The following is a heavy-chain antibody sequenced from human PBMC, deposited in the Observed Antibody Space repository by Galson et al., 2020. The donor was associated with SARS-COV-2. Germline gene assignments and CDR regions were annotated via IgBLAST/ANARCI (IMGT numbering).Heavy chain of an antibody. D-gene: IGHD3-22*01. Sequence: ASVKVSCKASGYTFTSYAMHWVRQDPGQRLEWMGWINAGNGNTKYSQKFQGRVTITRDTSASTAYMELSSLRSEDTAVYYCARESRLSSGYYYNDYWGQGILVTVSS. CDR2: INAGNGNT. V-gene: IGHV1-3*01. CDR1: GYTFTSYA. J-gene: IGHJ4*02. CDR3: ARESRLSSGYYYNDY.